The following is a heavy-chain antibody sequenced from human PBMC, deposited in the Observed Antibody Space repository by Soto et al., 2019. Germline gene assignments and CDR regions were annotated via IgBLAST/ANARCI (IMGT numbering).Heavy chain of an antibody. CDR3: AGAYCSGGSCWAWSNWFDP. Sequence: QVQLQQSGPGLVKPSQTLSLTCAISGDSVSSNSAAWNWIRQSPSRGLEWLGRTYYRSKWYNDYAVSVKSRITINPDTAKHQFSLPLNAVTPEDTAVYYCAGAYCSGGSCWAWSNWFDPWGQGTLVTVSS. V-gene: IGHV6-1*01. CDR2: TYYRSKWYN. D-gene: IGHD2-15*01. CDR1: GDSVSSNSAA. J-gene: IGHJ5*02.